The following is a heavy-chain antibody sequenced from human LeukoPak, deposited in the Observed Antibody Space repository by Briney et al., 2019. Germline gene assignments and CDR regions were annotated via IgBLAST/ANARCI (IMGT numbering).Heavy chain of an antibody. V-gene: IGHV3-9*01. J-gene: IGHJ6*02. Sequence: LSLTCTVSGGSISSYYWSWVRQAPGKGLEWVSGISWNSGSIGYADSVKGRFTISRDNAKNSLYLQMNSLRAEDTALYYCAKDSGSSYYYYYGMDVWGQGTTVTVSS. CDR2: ISWNSGSI. CDR1: GGSISSYY. CDR3: AKDSGSSYYYYYGMDV. D-gene: IGHD1-26*01.